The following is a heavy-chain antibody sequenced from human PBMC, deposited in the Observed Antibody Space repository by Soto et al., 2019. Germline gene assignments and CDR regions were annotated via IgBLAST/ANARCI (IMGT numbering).Heavy chain of an antibody. CDR1: GGSISSGDYF. Sequence: QVQLQESGPGLVKPSQTLSLTCTVSGGSISSGDYFWSWIRRSPGKGLEWIGYISSIGSTYYNPSLKSRVSVSRDTSKNQFSLKLSSVTTTDTAVYYCARVLVIRPYYYPGMDVWGQGTTVTVSS. CDR3: ARVLVIRPYYYPGMDV. CDR2: ISSIGST. D-gene: IGHD3-9*01. J-gene: IGHJ6*02. V-gene: IGHV4-30-4*01.